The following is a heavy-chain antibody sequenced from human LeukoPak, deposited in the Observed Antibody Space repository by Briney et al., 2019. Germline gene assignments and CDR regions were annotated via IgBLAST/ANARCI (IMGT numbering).Heavy chain of an antibody. CDR2: INHSGST. D-gene: IGHD3-10*01. CDR1: GGSFSGYY. Sequence: PSETLSLTCAVYGGSFSGYYWSWIRQPPGKGLEWIGEINHSGSTNYNPSLKSRVTISVDTSKNQFSLKLSSVTAADTAVYYCARVGVYPRTYYYGSGSYYKGGPFDYWGQGTLVTVSS. V-gene: IGHV4-34*01. J-gene: IGHJ4*02. CDR3: ARVGVYPRTYYYGSGSYYKGGPFDY.